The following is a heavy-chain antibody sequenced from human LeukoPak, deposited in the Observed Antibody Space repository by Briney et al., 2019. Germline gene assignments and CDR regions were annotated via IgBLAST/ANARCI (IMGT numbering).Heavy chain of an antibody. CDR3: AKDPPYGRIAMEYYFDY. D-gene: IGHD6-19*01. V-gene: IGHV3-23*01. Sequence: PGGSLRLSCAASGFTFSSYAMSWVRQAPGKGLEWVSAISGSGGSTYYADSVKGRFTISRDNSKNTLYLQMNSLRAEDTAVYYCAKDPPYGRIAMEYYFDYWGQGTLVTVSS. CDR1: GFTFSSYA. J-gene: IGHJ4*02. CDR2: ISGSGGST.